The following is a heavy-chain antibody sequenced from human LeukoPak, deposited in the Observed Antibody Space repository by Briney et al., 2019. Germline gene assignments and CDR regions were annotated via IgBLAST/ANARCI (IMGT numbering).Heavy chain of an antibody. CDR3: AKEGPYSSSWYYFDY. J-gene: IGHJ4*02. V-gene: IGHV3-30*18. CDR2: ISYDGSNK. Sequence: GGSLRLSCAASGFTFSSYGMHLVRQAPGKGLEWVAVISYDGSNKYYADSVKGRFTISRDNSKNTLYLQMNSLRAEDTAVYYCAKEGPYSSSWYYFDYWGQGTLVTVSS. CDR1: GFTFSSYG. D-gene: IGHD6-13*01.